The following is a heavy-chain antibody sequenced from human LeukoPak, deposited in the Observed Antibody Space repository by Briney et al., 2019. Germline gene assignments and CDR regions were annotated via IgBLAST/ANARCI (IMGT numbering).Heavy chain of an antibody. V-gene: IGHV3-21*01. J-gene: IGHJ5*02. CDR2: IAYSGTYT. D-gene: IGHD4-17*01. CDR1: GFTFSRYS. Sequence: GGSLRLSCAASGFTFSRYSMNWVRQAPGKGLEWVSSIAYSGTYTYYADSVKGRFTNSRDNAKNSLYPQMNSLRAEDTAVYYCAREGSGDYAWFDLWGQGTLVTVSS. CDR3: AREGSGDYAWFDL.